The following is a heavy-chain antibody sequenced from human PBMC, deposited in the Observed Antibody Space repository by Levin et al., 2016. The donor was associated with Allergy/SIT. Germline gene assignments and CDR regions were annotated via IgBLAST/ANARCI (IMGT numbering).Heavy chain of an antibody. V-gene: IGHV1-18*01. CDR2: ISAYSGNT. CDR3: ARDPYCSSTSCYYDY. Sequence: WVRQAPGQGLEWMGWISAYSGNTNFAQKLQGRVTMTTDTSTSTAYMELRSLRSDDTAVYYCARDPYCSSTSCYYDYWGQGTLVTVSS. J-gene: IGHJ4*02. D-gene: IGHD2-2*01.